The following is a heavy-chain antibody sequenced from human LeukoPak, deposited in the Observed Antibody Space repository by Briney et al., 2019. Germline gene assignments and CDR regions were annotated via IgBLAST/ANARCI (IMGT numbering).Heavy chain of an antibody. CDR1: GFTFSNAW. CDR3: TTAKGYNYDATGYYY. CDR2: IKTKTDGGTT. J-gene: IGHJ4*02. D-gene: IGHD5-24*01. V-gene: IGHV3-15*01. Sequence: GGSLRLSCAASGFTFSNAWMSWVRQAPGKGLEWVGRIKTKTDGGTTDYAAPVKGRFVISRDDSKDTLYLQLNSLRAEDTAVYYCTTAKGYNYDATGYYYWGQGTLVTVSS.